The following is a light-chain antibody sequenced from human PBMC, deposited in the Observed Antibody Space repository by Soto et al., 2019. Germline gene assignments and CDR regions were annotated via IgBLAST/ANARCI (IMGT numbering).Light chain of an antibody. CDR3: HPSVISGR. CDR1: QSVSNNY. Sequence: SLGTVSLTPGERGTLSCRASQSVSNNYLAWYQQKPGQAPRLLIYGASNRATGIPDRFSGSGSGTDFTLTISRLEPEDFGVCSCHPSVISGRFAQGGKADI. J-gene: IGKJ1*01. CDR2: GAS. V-gene: IGKV3-20*01.